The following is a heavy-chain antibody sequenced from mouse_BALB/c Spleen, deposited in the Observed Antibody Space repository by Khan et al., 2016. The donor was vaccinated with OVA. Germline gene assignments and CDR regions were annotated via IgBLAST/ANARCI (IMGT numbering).Heavy chain of an antibody. CDR3: ARGSGNSRFAY. D-gene: IGHD1-3*01. J-gene: IGHJ3*01. V-gene: IGHV1S137*01. CDR2: ISTYYGDA. Sequence: QVRLQQSGAELVRPGVSVKISCKGSGYTFTDYAMHWVKQSHAKSLEWIGVISTYYGDAAYNQKFKGTATMTVDKPSSTAYMELARLTSEDSAIYYCARGSGNSRFAYWGQGTLVTVSA. CDR1: GYTFTDYA.